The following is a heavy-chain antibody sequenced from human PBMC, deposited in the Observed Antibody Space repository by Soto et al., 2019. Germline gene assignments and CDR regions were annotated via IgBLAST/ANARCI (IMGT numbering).Heavy chain of an antibody. CDR1: GFTFSSYA. CDR3: ARDPMARDYGSWSYYFDY. V-gene: IGHV3-30-3*01. Sequence: QVQLVESGGGVVQPGRSLRLSCAASGFTFSSYAMHLVRQAPGQGLEWVAGISYDGSNKYYADSVKGRFTIYRDNSKNTLYLQMNSLRAADTAVYYCARDPMARDYGSWSYYFDYWGQGTLVTVSS. D-gene: IGHD3-10*01. J-gene: IGHJ4*02. CDR2: ISYDGSNK.